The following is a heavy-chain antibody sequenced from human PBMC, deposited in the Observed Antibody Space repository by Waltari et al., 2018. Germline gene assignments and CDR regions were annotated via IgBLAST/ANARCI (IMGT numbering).Heavy chain of an antibody. CDR3: APLPGGSGQTFDY. J-gene: IGHJ4*02. D-gene: IGHD3-10*01. Sequence: EVELVQSGAEVKKPGATVKSSCKAPGYTFMDSFMHWVQQAPGKGLEWMGRIDPEDGETVYSEKFQGRVTITADTSTDTAYMELSSLTSGDTAVYYCAPLPGGSGQTFDYWGQGTLVTVSS. CDR2: IDPEDGET. CDR1: GYTFMDSF. V-gene: IGHV1-69-2*01.